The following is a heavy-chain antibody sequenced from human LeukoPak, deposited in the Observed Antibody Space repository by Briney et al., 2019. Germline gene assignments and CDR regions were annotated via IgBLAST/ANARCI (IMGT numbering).Heavy chain of an antibody. CDR1: GGSISSGDYY. CDR2: INHSGST. D-gene: IGHD3-3*01. CDR3: ASFRFWSGFK. J-gene: IGHJ4*02. V-gene: IGHV4-39*07. Sequence: PSETLSLTCTVSGGSISSGDYYWSWIRQPPGKGLEWIGEINHSGSTNYNPSLKSRVTISVDTSKNQFSLKLSSVTAADTAVYYCASFRFWSGFKWGQGTLVTVSS.